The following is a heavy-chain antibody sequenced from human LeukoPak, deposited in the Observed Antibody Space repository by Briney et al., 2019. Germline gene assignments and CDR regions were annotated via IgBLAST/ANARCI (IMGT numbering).Heavy chain of an antibody. CDR3: AREVGPGDY. Sequence: GGSLRLSCAASGFTFSSYSMNWVRQAPGKGLEWVSSISSGSSYIYYADSVKDRFTISRDDAKNSLYLQMNSLRGEDTAVYYCAREVGPGDYWGQGTLVTVSS. J-gene: IGHJ4*02. V-gene: IGHV3-21*01. CDR2: ISSGSSYI. CDR1: GFTFSSYS.